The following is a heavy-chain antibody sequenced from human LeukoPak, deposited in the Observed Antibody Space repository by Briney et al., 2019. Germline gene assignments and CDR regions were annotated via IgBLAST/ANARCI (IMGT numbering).Heavy chain of an antibody. CDR3: ARDYCTSTRCYETIDAS. J-gene: IGHJ4*02. Sequence: ASVKVSCKASGYSFIDYDMHWVRQAPGQGLEWMGWINPNTGGTNYAEKFQGRVTMTRDTSIRTAYMELSSLRSDHTAVYYCARDYCTSTRCYETIDASWGQGTLVTVSS. V-gene: IGHV1-2*02. D-gene: IGHD2-2*01. CDR1: GYSFIDYD. CDR2: INPNTGGT.